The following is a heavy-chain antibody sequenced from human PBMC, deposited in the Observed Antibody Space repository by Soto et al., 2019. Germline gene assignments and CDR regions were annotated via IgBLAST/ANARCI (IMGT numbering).Heavy chain of an antibody. CDR2: IRDKVNKYAT. CDR1: GFTFSGSA. D-gene: IGHD3-3*01. Sequence: EVQLVESGGGLVQPGGSMKLSCAASGFTFSGSAIQWVRQASGKGLEWFGRIRDKVNKYATAYAASLTGRFTISRDDSKNMAYLQMNSLKSDDTAVYYCGYDFWSGYYSVGQTSGMDVWGQGTTVTVSS. CDR3: GYDFWSGYYSVGQTSGMDV. J-gene: IGHJ6*02. V-gene: IGHV3-73*02.